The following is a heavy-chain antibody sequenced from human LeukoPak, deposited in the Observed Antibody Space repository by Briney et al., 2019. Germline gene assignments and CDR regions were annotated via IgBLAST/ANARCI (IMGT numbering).Heavy chain of an antibody. J-gene: IGHJ5*02. CDR2: LNQDGSEK. Sequence: GGSLRLSCAASGLTFSSYWMSWVRQAPGKGLEWVANLNQDGSEKNYVDSVKGRFTNSRDNDKSSLYLEMDSLGAEDTAGYYCARSSGQDNYDFWSGYYTGNWFDPWGQGTLVTVFS. CDR1: GLTFSSYW. D-gene: IGHD3-3*01. V-gene: IGHV3-7*01. CDR3: ARSSGQDNYDFWSGYYTGNWFDP.